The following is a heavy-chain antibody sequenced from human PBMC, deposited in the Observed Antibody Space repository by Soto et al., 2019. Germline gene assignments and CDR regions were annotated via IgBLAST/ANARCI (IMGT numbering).Heavy chain of an antibody. CDR2: ISGSGGST. CDR3: TKLGETYYDLWSGYYFNYYYXMDG. V-gene: IGHV3-23*01. D-gene: IGHD3-3*01. Sequence: GGSLRLSCAASGFTFSSYAMSWVRQAPGKGLEWVSAISGSGGSTYYADSVKGRFTISRDNSKNTLYLQMNSLRAEDTAVYYCTKLGETYYDLWSGYYFNYYYXMDGWGKGTTVTVSS. CDR1: GFTFSSYA. J-gene: IGHJ6*03.